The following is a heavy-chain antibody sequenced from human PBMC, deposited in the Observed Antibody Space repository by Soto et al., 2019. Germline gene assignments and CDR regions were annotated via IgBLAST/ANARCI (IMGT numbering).Heavy chain of an antibody. J-gene: IGHJ6*02. D-gene: IGHD6-25*01. Sequence: HVQVQESGPGLVKPSETLSLTCTVSGASMNNYYWSWIRQPPGKGLEWIAYIYYSGSTNYNPFFKSRVIVSVDTSRNQFYLKLSSLTAADTAVYYCARWHSSSGYYGMDVWGQGTTVTVSS. CDR2: IYYSGST. CDR1: GASMNNYY. CDR3: ARWHSSSGYYGMDV. V-gene: IGHV4-59*01.